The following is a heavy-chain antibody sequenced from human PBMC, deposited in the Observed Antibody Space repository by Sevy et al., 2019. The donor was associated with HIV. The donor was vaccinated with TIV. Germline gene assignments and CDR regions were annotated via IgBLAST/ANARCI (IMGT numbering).Heavy chain of an antibody. CDR1: GFTFSDHY. Sequence: GGSMRLSCAASGFTFSDHYMEWVRQAPGKGLEWVGRIRNKADSYTTECAASGKGRFTISRDNSKNSLYLLMNSLKTDNTAVYYWATHAGIAAAGRVFDYWGQGTLVTVSS. CDR2: IRNKADSYTT. J-gene: IGHJ4*02. CDR3: ATHAGIAAAGRVFDY. D-gene: IGHD6-13*01. V-gene: IGHV3-72*01.